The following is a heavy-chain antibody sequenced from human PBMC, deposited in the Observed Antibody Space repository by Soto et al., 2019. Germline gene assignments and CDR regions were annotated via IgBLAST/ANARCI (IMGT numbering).Heavy chain of an antibody. CDR1: GFTFRDYT. J-gene: IGHJ4*02. V-gene: IGHV3-21*01. D-gene: IGHD6-19*01. Sequence: PGGSLRLSCVASGFTFRDYTMNWVRQVTGKGLEWISSISGGSKYIYCAWSIKGRFTIARDNANNTLYLEMNSLRAEDTAVYYGARPLGKRLGCFDFWGTGTLVTVAS. CDR2: ISGGSKYI. CDR3: ARPLGKRLGCFDF.